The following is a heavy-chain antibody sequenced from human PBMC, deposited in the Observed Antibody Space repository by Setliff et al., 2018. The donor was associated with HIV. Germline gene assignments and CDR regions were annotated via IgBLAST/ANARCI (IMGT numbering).Heavy chain of an antibody. CDR2: ILYTGTT. CDR1: GGFIRGGGYY. Sequence: SETLSLTCTVSGGFIRGGGYYWSWIRHLPGKGLEWMGFILYTGTTSYSPSLESRLTISVDILKNEFSMNLSSVTAADTAVYYCVRGPDYGSGSSLKGADFDFWGQGTLVTVSS. V-gene: IGHV4-31*03. D-gene: IGHD3-10*01. CDR3: VRGPDYGSGSSLKGADFDF. J-gene: IGHJ4*02.